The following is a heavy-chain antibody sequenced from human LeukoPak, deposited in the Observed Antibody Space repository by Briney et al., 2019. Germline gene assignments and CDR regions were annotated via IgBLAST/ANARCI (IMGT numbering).Heavy chain of an antibody. CDR1: GFTFYMYA. Sequence: GGSLTLSCQASGFTFYMYAMSWVRQAPGKGLEWVASMCDTAGCTFYPDSVKGRFTISRDNSKNVLYLRMNSLTAEDTAIYYCAKDRPNFHENSGHYYRRDGDSWGQGTLVTVSS. CDR2: MCDTAGCT. D-gene: IGHD3-22*01. CDR3: AKDRPNFHENSGHYYRRDGDS. V-gene: IGHV3-23*01. J-gene: IGHJ5*01.